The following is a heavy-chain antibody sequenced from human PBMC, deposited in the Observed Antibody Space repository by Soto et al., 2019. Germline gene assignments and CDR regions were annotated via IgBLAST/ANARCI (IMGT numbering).Heavy chain of an antibody. D-gene: IGHD6-6*01. CDR3: AKAFQYSSSHYDY. CDR2: IKSKSSGGTT. CDR1: GFTFSIAW. Sequence: PGGSLRLSCAASGFTFSIAWMNWVRQAPGKGLEWVGRIKSKSSGGTTDYAAPVKGRFTISRDDSKNTLYLQMNSLKTEDTAVYYCAKAFQYSSSHYDYWGQGTLVTVSS. J-gene: IGHJ4*02. V-gene: IGHV3-15*07.